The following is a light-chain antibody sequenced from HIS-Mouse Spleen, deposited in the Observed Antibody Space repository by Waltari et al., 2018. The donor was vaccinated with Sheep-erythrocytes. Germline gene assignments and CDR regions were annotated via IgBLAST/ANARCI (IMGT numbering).Light chain of an antibody. V-gene: IGLV2-8*01. J-gene: IGLJ3*02. CDR1: SSDVGGYHS. Sequence: QSALTQPPSASGSPGQSVTISCTGTSSDVGGYHSVSWYQQHPGKAPKLMIHEARKPPSGVPYRFSGSKSGNTASLTVSGLQAEDEADYYCSSYAGSNNWVFGGGTKLTVL. CDR2: EAR. CDR3: SSYAGSNNWV.